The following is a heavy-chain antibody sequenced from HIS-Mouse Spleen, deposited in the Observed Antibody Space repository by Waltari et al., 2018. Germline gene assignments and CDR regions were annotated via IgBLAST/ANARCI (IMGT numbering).Heavy chain of an antibody. CDR1: AFSLSPNRMC. J-gene: IGHJ4*02. CDR2: IDWDDDK. CDR3: AQIGEGYSSGWYGSEY. Sequence: TLGEAGPALLKPTQTLTRTCNFSAFSLSPNRMCVIWVRQPTGNALEWLARIDWDDDKYYSTSLNTHLTTAKNTSNTEFVLTMANMDPVDTASYYCAQIGEGYSSGWYGSEYWGQGTLVAVSS. D-gene: IGHD6-19*01. V-gene: IGHV2-70*11.